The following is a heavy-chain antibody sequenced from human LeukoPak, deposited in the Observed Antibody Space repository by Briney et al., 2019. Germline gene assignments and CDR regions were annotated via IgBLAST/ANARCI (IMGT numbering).Heavy chain of an antibody. CDR3: ASGLAVVRGVGY. V-gene: IGHV4-31*03. CDR2: IYYSGST. Sequence: SQTLSLTCTVSGVSNNNDDYYWTWVRQHPGKGLEWIGHIYYSGSTYYNPSLKSRVTMSVDTSKTQFSLKLNSVTDADTAVYYCASGLAVVRGVGYWGQGTLVTVSS. D-gene: IGHD3-10*01. J-gene: IGHJ4*02. CDR1: GVSNNNDDYY.